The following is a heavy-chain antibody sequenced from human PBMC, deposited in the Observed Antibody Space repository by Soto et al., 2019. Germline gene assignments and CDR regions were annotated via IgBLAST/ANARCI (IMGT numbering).Heavy chain of an antibody. CDR2: SHQSGNT. D-gene: IGHD6-13*01. J-gene: IGHJ4*02. Sequence: QVQLQESGPGLMEPSGTLSLTCAVSGVSISSHDWWTWVRQPPGKGLEWIGESHQSGNTNYNSSLESRVTISVDKSRNQLSLKLTSVTVADTAFYYCATRDSGRLYWGQGTLVTVSS. CDR3: ATRDSGRLY. V-gene: IGHV4-4*02. CDR1: GVSISSHDW.